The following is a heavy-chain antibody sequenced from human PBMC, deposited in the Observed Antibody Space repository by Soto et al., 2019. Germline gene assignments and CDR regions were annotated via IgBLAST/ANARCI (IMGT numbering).Heavy chain of an antibody. J-gene: IGHJ4*02. V-gene: IGHV5-51*01. Sequence: GESLKISCKGSGYSFTSYWIGWVRQMPGKGLEWMGIIYPGDSDTRYSPSFQGQVTISADKSISTAYLQWSSLKASDTAMYYCPRQWYYGSGGWYFDYWGQGTLVTVSS. CDR1: GYSFTSYW. CDR2: IYPGDSDT. CDR3: PRQWYYGSGGWYFDY. D-gene: IGHD3-10*01.